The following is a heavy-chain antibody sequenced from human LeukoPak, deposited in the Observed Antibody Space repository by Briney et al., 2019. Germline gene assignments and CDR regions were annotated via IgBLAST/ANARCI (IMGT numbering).Heavy chain of an antibody. CDR3: AKDTYGYCSSTSCFGDYYGMDV. CDR2: ISGSGGST. V-gene: IGHV3-23*01. Sequence: PGGSLRLSCAASGFTFSSYAMSWVRQAPGKGLEWVSAISGSGGSTYYADSVKGRFTISRDNSKNTLYLQMNSLRAEDTAVYYCAKDTYGYCSSTSCFGDYYGMDVWGQGTTVTVSS. CDR1: GFTFSSYA. D-gene: IGHD2-2*01. J-gene: IGHJ6*02.